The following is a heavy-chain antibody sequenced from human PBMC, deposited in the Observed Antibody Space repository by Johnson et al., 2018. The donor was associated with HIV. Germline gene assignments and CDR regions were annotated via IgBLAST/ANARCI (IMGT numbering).Heavy chain of an antibody. CDR3: ARRDSGSLSFDI. Sequence: VQLVESGGGLVQPGGSLRLSCAASGFTFNSYGMNWVRQAPGKGLEWVSGINWNGVSTAYADSVKGRCTISRDNGKNSLYLQMNSLRGEDTALYYCARRDSGSLSFDIWGQGTMVTVSS. CDR1: GFTFNSYG. D-gene: IGHD1-26*01. CDR2: INWNGVST. J-gene: IGHJ3*02. V-gene: IGHV3-20*04.